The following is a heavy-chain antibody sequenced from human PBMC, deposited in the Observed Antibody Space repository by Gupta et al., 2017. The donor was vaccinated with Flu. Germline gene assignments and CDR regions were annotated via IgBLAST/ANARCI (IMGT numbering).Heavy chain of an antibody. CDR2: VSDSGDYT. J-gene: IGHJ3*02. D-gene: IGHD3-22*01. Sequence: ASGFTFSGYAMSWVRQAPGKGLEWVSSVSDSGDYTYYADSVKGRFTISRDNSKNTLFLQMNSLRAEDTAVYYCAKDYYESSGYFISAFHIWGQGTMVTVSS. CDR1: GFTFSGYA. CDR3: AKDYYESSGYFISAFHI. V-gene: IGHV3-23*01.